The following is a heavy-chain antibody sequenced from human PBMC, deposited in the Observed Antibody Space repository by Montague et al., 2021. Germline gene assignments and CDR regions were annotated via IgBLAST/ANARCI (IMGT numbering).Heavy chain of an antibody. Sequence: SLRLSFAASGFTFSSYWMHWVRQAPGKGLVWVSRISTDGSSTTYADSVKGRFTTPRDNAKNMLYLQMNSLRAEDTAVYYCTFYKFRETPRGFDYWGQGTLVTVSA. D-gene: IGHD3-10*01. CDR1: GFTFSSYW. CDR2: ISTDGSST. J-gene: IGHJ4*02. V-gene: IGHV3-74*01. CDR3: TFYKFRETPRGFDY.